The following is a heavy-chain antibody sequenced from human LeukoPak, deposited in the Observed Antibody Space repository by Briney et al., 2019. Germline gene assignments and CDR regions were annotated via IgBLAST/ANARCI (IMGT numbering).Heavy chain of an antibody. CDR2: IYYSGST. V-gene: IGHV4-59*08. D-gene: IGHD3-10*01. J-gene: IGHJ4*02. CDR1: GGSISSYY. Sequence: SETLSLTCTVSGGSISSYYWSWIRQPPGKGLEWIGYIYYSGSTNYNPSLKSRVTISVDTSKNQFSLKLSSVTAADTAVYYCARVRWFGELLPYYFDYGGQGTLVTVPS. CDR3: ARVRWFGELLPYYFDY.